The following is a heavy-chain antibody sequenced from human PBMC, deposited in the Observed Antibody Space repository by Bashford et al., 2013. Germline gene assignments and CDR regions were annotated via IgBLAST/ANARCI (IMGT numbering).Heavy chain of an antibody. CDR2: ISAYNGNT. CDR3: ARVPSIDEYAFDI. Sequence: WVRQAPGQGLEWMGWISAYNGNTNYAQKLQGRVTMTTDTSTSTAYMELRSLRSDDTAVYYCARVPSIDEYAFDIVGPRDNGHRLL. V-gene: IGHV1-18*01. J-gene: IGHJ3*02. D-gene: IGHD6-6*01.